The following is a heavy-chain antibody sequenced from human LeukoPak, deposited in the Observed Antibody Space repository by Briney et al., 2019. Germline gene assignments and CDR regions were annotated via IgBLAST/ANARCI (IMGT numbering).Heavy chain of an antibody. J-gene: IGHJ3*02. D-gene: IGHD3-22*01. CDR2: ISWNSGTI. CDR3: AKDRLFLHDAFDI. CDR1: GFTFGSYW. Sequence: QPGGSLRLSCAASGFTFGSYWMHWVRHAPGKGLEWVSGISWNSGTIGYADSVKGRFTISRDNAKNSLYLQMNSLRAEDTALYYCAKDRLFLHDAFDIWGQGTLVTVSS. V-gene: IGHV3-9*01.